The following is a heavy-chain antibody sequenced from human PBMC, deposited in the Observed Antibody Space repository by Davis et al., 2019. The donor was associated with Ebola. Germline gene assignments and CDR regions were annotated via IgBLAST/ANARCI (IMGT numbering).Heavy chain of an antibody. CDR1: NFTFSSFA. D-gene: IGHD3-22*01. J-gene: IGHJ4*02. CDR3: AKFPYYYDSSGYYYPDY. Sequence: PGGSLRLSCAASNFTFSSFAMHWVRQAPGKGLEWVAVISYDGSNKYFADSVKGRFTISRDNSKNALYLQMNSLRAEDTAVYYCAKFPYYYDSSGYYYPDYWGQGTLVTVSS. V-gene: IGHV3-30-3*02. CDR2: ISYDGSNK.